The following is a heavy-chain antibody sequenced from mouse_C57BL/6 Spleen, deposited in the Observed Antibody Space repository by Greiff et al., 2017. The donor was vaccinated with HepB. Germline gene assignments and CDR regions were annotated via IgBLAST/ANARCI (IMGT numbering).Heavy chain of an antibody. CDR2: INPSNGGT. CDR3: ARYEGYYDGWFAY. J-gene: IGHJ3*01. CDR1: GYTFTSYW. D-gene: IGHD2-3*01. V-gene: IGHV1-53*01. Sequence: VQLQQSGTELVKPGASVKLSCKASGYTFTSYWMHWVKQRPGQGLEWIGNINPSNGGTNYNEKFKSKATLTVDKSSSTAYMQLSSLTSEDSAVYYCARYEGYYDGWFAYWGQGTLVTVSA.